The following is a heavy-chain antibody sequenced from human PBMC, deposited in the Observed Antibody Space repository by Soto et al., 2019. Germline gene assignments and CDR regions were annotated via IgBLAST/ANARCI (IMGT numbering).Heavy chain of an antibody. CDR2: ISAYNGNT. V-gene: IGHV1-18*01. Sequence: GASLTVSCRASGCTFTSSGISWLRQAPGQGLEWRGWISAYNGNTNYAQKLQGRVTMTTGTSTSTAYMELRSLRSDDTAVYYCARGVVYGDSDDWGQGTLVTVSS. J-gene: IGHJ4*02. CDR3: ARGVVYGDSDD. CDR1: GCTFTSSG. D-gene: IGHD4-17*01.